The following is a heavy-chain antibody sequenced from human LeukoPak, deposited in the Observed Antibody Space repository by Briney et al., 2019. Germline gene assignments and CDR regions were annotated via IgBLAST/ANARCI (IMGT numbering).Heavy chain of an antibody. Sequence: PGGSLRLSCAASGFTFSSYAMSWVRQAPGKGQEWVSAISGSGGSTYYADSVKGRFSISRDNSKNTLYLQMNSLRAEDTAVYYCAKPPVAAAGTFDYWGQGTLVTVSS. J-gene: IGHJ4*02. CDR3: AKPPVAAAGTFDY. CDR2: ISGSGGST. CDR1: GFTFSSYA. D-gene: IGHD6-13*01. V-gene: IGHV3-23*01.